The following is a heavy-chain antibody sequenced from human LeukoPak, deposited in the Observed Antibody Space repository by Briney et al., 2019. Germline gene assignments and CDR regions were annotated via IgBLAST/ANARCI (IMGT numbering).Heavy chain of an antibody. J-gene: IGHJ4*02. CDR3: ARDLAGSRDK. D-gene: IGHD2-15*01. V-gene: IGHV3-23*01. CDR1: GFTFSSYG. Sequence: GGSLRLSCAASGFTFSSYGMSWVRQAPGKGLEWVSAISGSGGSTYYADSVKGRFTISRDNAKNTLYLQMNSLRVEDTAVYYCARDLAGSRDKWGQGTLVTVSS. CDR2: ISGSGGST.